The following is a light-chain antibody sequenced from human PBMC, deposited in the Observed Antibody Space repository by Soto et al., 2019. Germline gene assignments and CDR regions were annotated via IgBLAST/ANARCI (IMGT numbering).Light chain of an antibody. Sequence: DIQMTQSPSTLSASVGDRVTITCRASQSISSWLAWYQQKPGKAPKLLICKASSLESGVPPRFSGSGSGTEFTLTISSLQPNNFETYSRQHYNIYWTFGQGTKVDIK. CDR1: QSISSW. CDR2: KAS. CDR3: QHYNIYWT. J-gene: IGKJ1*01. V-gene: IGKV1-5*03.